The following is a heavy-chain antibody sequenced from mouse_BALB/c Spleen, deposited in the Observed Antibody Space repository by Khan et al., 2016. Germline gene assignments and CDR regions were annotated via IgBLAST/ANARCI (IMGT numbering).Heavy chain of an antibody. CDR2: IWIDGST. V-gene: IGHV2-6*02. CDR1: GFSLTSYG. J-gene: IGHJ1*01. D-gene: IGHD2-3*01. CDR3: ARSDGYYWYFDV. Sequence: VQLQESGPGLVAPSQSLSITCTVSGFSLTSYGVHWVRQPPGKGLEWLVVIWIDGSTTYNSAPKSRLSISKDNSKSQVFLKMNSLQTDDTAMYYCARSDGYYWYFDVWGAGTTVTVSS.